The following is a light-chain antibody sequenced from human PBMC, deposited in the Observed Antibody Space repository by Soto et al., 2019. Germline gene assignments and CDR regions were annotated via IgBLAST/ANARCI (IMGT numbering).Light chain of an antibody. Sequence: QPVLTQPASVSGSPGQSITISCTGTSSDVGHPYNYVSWYQQHPGKAPKLLIFKVSNRPSGISGRFSGSKSGNTASLTISGLQAEDEADYYCMSYIDSTSTHWVLGGGTKLTVL. CDR3: MSYIDSTSTHWV. CDR1: SSDVGHPYNY. J-gene: IGLJ3*02. CDR2: KVS. V-gene: IGLV2-14*03.